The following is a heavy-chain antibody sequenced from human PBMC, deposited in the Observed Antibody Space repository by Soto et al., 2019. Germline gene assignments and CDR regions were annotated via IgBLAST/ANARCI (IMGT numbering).Heavy chain of an antibody. CDR3: AKDRYGDYGGIDY. D-gene: IGHD4-17*01. J-gene: IGHJ4*02. CDR2: INGGGGST. Sequence: PGGSLRLSCAASGFTFSSYWVPWVRQAPGKGLVWVSGINGGGGSTSYADSVKGRFTISRDTAKNTLFLQMNSLRAEDTAVYYCAKDRYGDYGGIDYWGQGTMVTVSS. V-gene: IGHV3-74*01. CDR1: GFTFSSYW.